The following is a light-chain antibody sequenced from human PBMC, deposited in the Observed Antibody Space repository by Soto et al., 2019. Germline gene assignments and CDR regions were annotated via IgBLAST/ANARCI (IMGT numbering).Light chain of an antibody. CDR2: WAS. V-gene: IGKV4-1*01. Sequence: DIVMTKSTDSLAVSLGERATINCKSSQSVLYSSNNKNYLAWYQQKPGQPPKLLIYWASTRESGVPDRFSGSGSGTDFTLTISSLQAEDVAVYYCQQYYSTPMTFGQGTNVEIK. J-gene: IGKJ1*01. CDR1: QSVLYSSNNKNY. CDR3: QQYYSTPMT.